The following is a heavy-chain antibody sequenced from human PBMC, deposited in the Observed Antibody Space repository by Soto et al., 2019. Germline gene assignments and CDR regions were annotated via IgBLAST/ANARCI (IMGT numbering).Heavy chain of an antibody. Sequence: GGSLRLSCAASGFTFSSYPMSWVRQAPGKGLEWVSAISGSGGSTYYADSVKGRFTISRDNSKNTLYLQMNSLRAEDTAVYYCAKDQWDDSRYDYWGQGTLVTVSA. CDR2: ISGSGGST. CDR1: GFTFSSYP. V-gene: IGHV3-23*01. D-gene: IGHD1-26*01. CDR3: AKDQWDDSRYDY. J-gene: IGHJ4*02.